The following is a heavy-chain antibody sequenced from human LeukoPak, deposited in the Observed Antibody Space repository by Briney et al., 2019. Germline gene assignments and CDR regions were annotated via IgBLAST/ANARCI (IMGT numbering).Heavy chain of an antibody. Sequence: GRSLRLSCAASGFTFSSYAMHWVRQAPGKGLERVAVISYDGSNKYYADSVKGRFTISRDNSKNTLYLQMNSLRAEDTAVYYCARNVAAADHYYYYYMDVWGKGTTVTVSS. CDR2: ISYDGSNK. J-gene: IGHJ6*03. D-gene: IGHD6-13*01. CDR1: GFTFSSYA. CDR3: ARNVAAADHYYYYYMDV. V-gene: IGHV3-30*01.